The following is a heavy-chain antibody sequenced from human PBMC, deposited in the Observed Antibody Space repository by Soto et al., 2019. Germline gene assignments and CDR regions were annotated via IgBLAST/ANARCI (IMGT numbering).Heavy chain of an antibody. Sequence: ETLSLTCTVSGGSIGSYFWSWIRQPPGKGLEWIGYTYYSGSTTYNPSLKSRVTISIDTSKNQFSLKLSSVTAAGTAVYYCARSPSSSSSPFSWFDTWGQGT. CDR3: ARSPSSSSSPFSWFDT. D-gene: IGHD2-2*01. CDR2: TYYSGST. V-gene: IGHV4-59*01. CDR1: GGSIGSYF. J-gene: IGHJ5*02.